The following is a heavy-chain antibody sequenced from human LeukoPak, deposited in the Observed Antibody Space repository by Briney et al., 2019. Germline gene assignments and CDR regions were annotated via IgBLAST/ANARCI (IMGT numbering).Heavy chain of an antibody. CDR1: GFIFTSSA. J-gene: IGHJ4*02. CDR2: IVVGSGNT. CDR3: AAVSPITIFGVVSIGGGDY. Sequence: SVKVSCKASGFIFTSSAMQWVRQARGQRLEWIGWIVVGSGNTNYAQKFQERVTITRDMSTSTAYMELSSLRSEDTAVYYCAAVSPITIFGVVSIGGGDYWGQGTLVTVSS. D-gene: IGHD3-3*01. V-gene: IGHV1-58*02.